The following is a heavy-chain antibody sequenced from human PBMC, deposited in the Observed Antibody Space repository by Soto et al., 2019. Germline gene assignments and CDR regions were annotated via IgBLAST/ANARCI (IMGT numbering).Heavy chain of an antibody. Sequence: GASVKCPCKASGGTFSSYAISLVRQAPGQGLEWMGGIIPIFGTANYAQKFLGRVTITADESTSTAYMELSSLRSEDTAVYYCAVGSIAVPNWFDPWGQGTLVTVS. CDR1: GGTFSSYA. CDR2: IIPIFGTA. CDR3: AVGSIAVPNWFDP. V-gene: IGHV1-69*01. D-gene: IGHD6-19*01. J-gene: IGHJ5*02.